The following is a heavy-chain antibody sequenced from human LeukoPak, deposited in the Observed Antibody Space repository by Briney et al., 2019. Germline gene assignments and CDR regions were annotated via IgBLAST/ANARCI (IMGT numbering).Heavy chain of an antibody. CDR3: AKDRSGSLDY. J-gene: IGHJ4*02. Sequence: GGSLRLSCAASGFTFDDYAMHWVRQAPGKGLGWVSGISWNSGSIGYADSVKGRFTISRDNAKNSLYLQMNSLRAEDTALYYCAKDRSGSLDYWGQGTLVTVSS. V-gene: IGHV3-9*01. CDR2: ISWNSGSI. D-gene: IGHD1-26*01. CDR1: GFTFDDYA.